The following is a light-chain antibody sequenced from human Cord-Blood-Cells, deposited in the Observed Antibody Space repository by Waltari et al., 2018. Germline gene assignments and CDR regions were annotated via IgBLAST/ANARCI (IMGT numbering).Light chain of an antibody. CDR2: VAS. V-gene: IGKV4-1*01. J-gene: IGKJ2*01. CDR3: QQYYSTPPMYT. Sequence: DIVMTQSPDSPAVSLGERATTNCKSSQSVLYSSNNKNYLAWYQQKPGQPPKPLIYVASTRESGVTDRFSGSGSGTDFTLTISSLQAEDVAVYYCQQYYSTPPMYTFGQGTKLEIK. CDR1: QSVLYSSNNKNY.